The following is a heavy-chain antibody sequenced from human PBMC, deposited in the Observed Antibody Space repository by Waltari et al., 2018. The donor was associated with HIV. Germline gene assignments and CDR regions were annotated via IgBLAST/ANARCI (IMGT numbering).Heavy chain of an antibody. CDR1: ASSFSSGYS. D-gene: IGHD3-22*01. J-gene: IGHJ3*02. V-gene: IGHV4-38-2*02. CDR2: ISRSGTT. CDR3: ARDQDYYDSSGYTCYAFDM. Sequence: QVQLQESGPGLVKPSETLSLTCTVSASSFSSGYSWGCTRQSPGKGLEWIGSISRSGTTYYNPSLKSRVTISVNMSKNQFSLKLTSMTAADTALYYCARDQDYYDSSGYTCYAFDMWGPGTMVTVSS.